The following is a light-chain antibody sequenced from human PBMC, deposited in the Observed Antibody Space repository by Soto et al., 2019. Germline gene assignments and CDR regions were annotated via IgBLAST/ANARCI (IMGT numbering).Light chain of an antibody. J-gene: IGKJ5*01. CDR3: QQYNNWRIT. CDR1: QSVSSK. Sequence: EIVLTQSPATLSLSPGERATLSCRASQSVSSKLVWYQQKPGQAPRFLIYGASTRATGIPARFSGSGSGTEFTLTISSLQSEDFAVYYCQQYNNWRITFGQGTRLEIK. V-gene: IGKV3-15*01. CDR2: GAS.